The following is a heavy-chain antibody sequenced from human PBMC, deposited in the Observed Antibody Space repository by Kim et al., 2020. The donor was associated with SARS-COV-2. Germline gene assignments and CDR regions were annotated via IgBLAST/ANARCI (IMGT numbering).Heavy chain of an antibody. J-gene: IGHJ6*02. V-gene: IGHV3-21*01. CDR1: GFTFSSYS. CDR2: ISSSSSYI. Sequence: GGSLRLSCAASGFTFSSYSMNWVRQAPGKGLEWVSSISSSSSYIYYADSVKGRFTISRDNAKNSLYLQMNSLRAEDTAVYYCASSWFGELFTPYVWGQGTTVTVSS. D-gene: IGHD3-10*01. CDR3: ASSWFGELFTPYV.